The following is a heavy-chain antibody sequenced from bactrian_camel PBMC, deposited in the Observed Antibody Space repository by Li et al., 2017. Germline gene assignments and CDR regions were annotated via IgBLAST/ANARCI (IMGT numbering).Heavy chain of an antibody. V-gene: IGHV3S68*01. CDR2: LRSDDGTT. CDR1: GNTYSLFC. Sequence: VQLVESGGGSVQPGGSLKLSCVVSGNTYSLFCRAWLRQAPGREREGIASLRSDDGTTKYADSVKGRFTIFRDNAKNTLYLQMNSLTLDDTAMYYCAAARRWYCSDTPYEAEYDYWGQGTQVTVS. CDR3: AAARRWYCSDTPYEAEYDY. D-gene: IGHD2*01. J-gene: IGHJ4*01.